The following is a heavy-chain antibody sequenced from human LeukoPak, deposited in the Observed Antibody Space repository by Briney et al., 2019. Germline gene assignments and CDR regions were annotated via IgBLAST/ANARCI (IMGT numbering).Heavy chain of an antibody. CDR1: GGSISSGSYY. Sequence: SQTLSLTCTVSGGSISSGSYYWRWIRQPAGKGLEWIGRIYTSGSTNYNPSLKSRVTISVDTSKSQFSLKLSSVTAADTAVYYCARDGLYSSGWSDAFDIWGQGTMVTVSS. CDR3: ARDGLYSSGWSDAFDI. D-gene: IGHD6-19*01. CDR2: IYTSGST. J-gene: IGHJ3*02. V-gene: IGHV4-61*02.